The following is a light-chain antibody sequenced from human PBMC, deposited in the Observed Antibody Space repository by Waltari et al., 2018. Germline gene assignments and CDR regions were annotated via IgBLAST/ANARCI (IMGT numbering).Light chain of an antibody. J-gene: IGKJ1*01. V-gene: IGKV3D-7*01. Sequence: EIVMTQSPATLSLSPGEIATLSCRASQSVSSSYLSWYQQKPGQAPRLLIYGASTRATGIPARFSGSGSGTDFTLTISSLQPEDFAVYYCQQDYNLPGTFGQGTKVEIK. CDR1: QSVSSSY. CDR2: GAS. CDR3: QQDYNLPGT.